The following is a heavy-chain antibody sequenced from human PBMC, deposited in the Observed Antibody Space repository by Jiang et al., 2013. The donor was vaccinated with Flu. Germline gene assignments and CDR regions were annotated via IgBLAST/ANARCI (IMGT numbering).Heavy chain of an antibody. Sequence: VQLLESGGGVVQPGGSLRLSCLASGFSFNYYSMYWVRQAPGKGLEWLASVWHDGTNTHYADSVKGRLTVSRENSRNTLYLQMNSLRPEDTAFYYCATLRGSTYDSYLMDVWGQGTLVTVSS. CDR2: VWHDGTNT. CDR1: GFSFNYYS. CDR3: ATLRGSTYDSYLMDV. D-gene: IGHD3-3*01. J-gene: IGHJ4*02. V-gene: IGHV3-30*02.